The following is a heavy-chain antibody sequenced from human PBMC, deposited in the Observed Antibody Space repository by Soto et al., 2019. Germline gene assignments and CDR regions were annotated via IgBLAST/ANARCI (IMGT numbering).Heavy chain of an antibody. Sequence: SETLSLTCSASGGSISSGDDFWSWIRQPPGKGLEWIGYVYYSGSAYYNPSLKSRVTISVDTSKNQFSLKLSSVTAADTAVYYCARVGGFGATTIDYWGQGTLVTVSS. CDR2: VYYSGSA. J-gene: IGHJ4*02. D-gene: IGHD3-10*01. CDR1: GGSISSGDDF. CDR3: ARVGGFGATTIDY. V-gene: IGHV4-30-4*01.